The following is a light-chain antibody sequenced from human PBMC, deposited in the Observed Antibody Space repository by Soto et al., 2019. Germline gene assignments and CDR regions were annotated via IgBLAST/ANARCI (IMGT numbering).Light chain of an antibody. Sequence: EIGLTQSPGTLSLSPGERATLSCRASQSVNSNYLAWYQQKPGQAPRLLIYGASSRATGIPDRFSGSGSGTDFTLTISRLEPEDFAVYSCQQYGSSRTFGQGTKVDI. CDR1: QSVNSNY. CDR3: QQYGSSRT. J-gene: IGKJ1*01. V-gene: IGKV3-20*01. CDR2: GAS.